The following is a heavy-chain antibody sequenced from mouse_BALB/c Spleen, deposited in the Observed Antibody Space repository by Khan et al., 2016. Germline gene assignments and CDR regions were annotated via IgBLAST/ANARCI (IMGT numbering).Heavy chain of an antibody. D-gene: IGHD1-1*01. CDR3: ARKRFISYVLLAY. Sequence: VQLQQPGAELVRPGASVKISCKAFGYIFTNHHINWVKQRPGQGLDWIGDVNPYNDYTTYNQKFKGKATLTVDKSSSTAYMVLSSLTSEDSAVYYCARKRFISYVLLAYWGQGTLVTVSA. CDR2: VNPYNDYT. J-gene: IGHJ3*01. CDR1: GYIFTNHH. V-gene: IGHV1S45*01.